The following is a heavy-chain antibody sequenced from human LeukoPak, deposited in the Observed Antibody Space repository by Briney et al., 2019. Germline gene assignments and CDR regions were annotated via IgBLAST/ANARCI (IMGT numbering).Heavy chain of an antibody. J-gene: IGHJ4*02. CDR2: ISAYNGNT. CDR1: GYTFTNYG. Sequence: VASVEVSCKASGYTFTNYGINWVRQAPGQGLEWMGYISAYNGNTNYAQNFQGRVTMTTDTSTNTAYVELTSLRSDDTAVYYCARVAVAQYYFDYWGQGTLVTVSS. D-gene: IGHD4-23*01. V-gene: IGHV1-18*01. CDR3: ARVAVAQYYFDY.